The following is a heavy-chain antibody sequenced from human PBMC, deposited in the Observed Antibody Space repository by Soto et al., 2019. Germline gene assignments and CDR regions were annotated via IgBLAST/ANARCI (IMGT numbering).Heavy chain of an antibody. CDR3: ARDGTGTTGFDY. V-gene: IGHV4-31*03. CDR1: GGSISSGGYY. CDR2: IYYSGST. J-gene: IGHJ4*02. Sequence: SETLSLTCTVSGGSISSGGYYWSWIRQHPGKGLEWIGYIYYSGSTYYNPSLKSRVTISVDTSKNQFSLKLSSVTAADTAVYYCARDGTGTTGFDYWGQGTLVTVSS. D-gene: IGHD1-7*01.